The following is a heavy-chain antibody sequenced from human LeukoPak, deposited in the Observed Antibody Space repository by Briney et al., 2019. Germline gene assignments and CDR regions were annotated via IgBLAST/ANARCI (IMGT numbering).Heavy chain of an antibody. Sequence: PSETLSLTCTVSGGSISSYYWSWIRQPPGKGLEWIGYIYYSGSTSYNPSLKSRVTISVDTSKNQFSLKLSSVTAADTAVYYCARDHGDYLGYWGQGTLVTVSS. CDR1: GGSISSYY. CDR3: ARDHGDYLGY. J-gene: IGHJ4*02. D-gene: IGHD4-17*01. CDR2: IYYSGST. V-gene: IGHV4-59*01.